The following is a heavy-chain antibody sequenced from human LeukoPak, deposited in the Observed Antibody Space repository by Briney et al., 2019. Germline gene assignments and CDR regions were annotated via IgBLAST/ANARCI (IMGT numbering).Heavy chain of an antibody. CDR1: GFTFSSYA. CDR2: ISGSGDST. J-gene: IGHJ3*02. D-gene: IGHD6-19*01. CDR3: AGYSSGWLGDAFDI. V-gene: IGHV3-23*01. Sequence: GGSLRLSCAASGFTFSSYAMSWVRQAPGKGLEWVSAISGSGDSTYYADSVKGRFTISRDNSKNTLYLQMHSLRAADTALYYCAGYSSGWLGDAFDIWGQGTMVTVSS.